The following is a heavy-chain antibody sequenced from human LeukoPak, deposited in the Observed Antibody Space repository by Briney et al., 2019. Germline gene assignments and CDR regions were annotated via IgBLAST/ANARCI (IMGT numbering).Heavy chain of an antibody. Sequence: GGSLRLSCAASGFTFSSYGMSWVRQAPGKGLEWVSGISGSGSDGSTYYADSVKGRFTISRDNSKNTLYLQMNSLRAEDTAVYYCAKYSHDSSGSYDYWGQGTLVTVSS. CDR3: AKYSHDSSGSYDY. CDR2: ISGSGSDGST. D-gene: IGHD3-22*01. CDR1: GFTFSSYG. J-gene: IGHJ4*02. V-gene: IGHV3-23*01.